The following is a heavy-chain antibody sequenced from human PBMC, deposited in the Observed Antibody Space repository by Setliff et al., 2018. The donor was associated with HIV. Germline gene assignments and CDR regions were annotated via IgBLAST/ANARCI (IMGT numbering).Heavy chain of an antibody. CDR1: GYTFTSYD. V-gene: IGHV1-8*02. CDR3: ARALPRLYDAFDI. J-gene: IGHJ3*02. Sequence: ASVKVSCKASGYTFTSYDINWVRQATGQELEWMGWMNPNSGNTGYAQKFQGRVTMTRNTSISTAYMELSSLRSEDTAVYYCARALPRLYDAFDIWGQGTMVTV. CDR2: MNPNSGNT.